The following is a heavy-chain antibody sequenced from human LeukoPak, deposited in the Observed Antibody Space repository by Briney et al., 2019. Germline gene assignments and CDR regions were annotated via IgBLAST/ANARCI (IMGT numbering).Heavy chain of an antibody. CDR1: GGAMSSYY. CDR2: IYYTGST. V-gene: IGHV4-59*01. J-gene: IGHJ4*02. D-gene: IGHD4-17*01. CDR3: ARDMGYGDPFDY. Sequence: SETLSLTCAVSGGAMSSYYWSWIRQPPGEGLEFIGYIYYTGSTNYNPSLKSRVTISVDTSKNQFFLKLSSVTAADTAVYYCARDMGYGDPFDYWGQGTLVTVSS.